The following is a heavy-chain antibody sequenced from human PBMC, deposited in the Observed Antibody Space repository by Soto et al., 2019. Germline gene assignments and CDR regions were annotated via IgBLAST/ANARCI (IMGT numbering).Heavy chain of an antibody. CDR2: INAGNGNT. V-gene: IGHV1-3*05. D-gene: IGHD4-4*01. CDR1: GYTFTSYA. CDR3: ASTMTTALPGYYYYGMDV. Sequence: QVQLVQSGAEEKKPGASVKVSCKASGYTFTSYAMHWVRQAPGQRLEWMGWINAGNGNTKYSQKFQGRVTITRDTCARGGCVELSSLRSEDTAVYYCASTMTTALPGYYYYGMDVWGQGTTVTVSS. J-gene: IGHJ6*02.